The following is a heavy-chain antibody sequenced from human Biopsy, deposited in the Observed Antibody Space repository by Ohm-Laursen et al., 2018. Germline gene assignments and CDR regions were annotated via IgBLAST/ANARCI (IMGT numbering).Heavy chain of an antibody. V-gene: IGHV4-31*03. J-gene: IGHJ2*01. Sequence: TLSLTCSVPGASIKTSGYFWAWIRQRPGKGLEWIGYISYNERTHYNPSLTSRLAISFDTSNNRISLQLRSVSVADTAVYYCVREPKTGTAEAWYFDLWGRGSPVTAPS. CDR1: GASIKTSGYF. CDR2: ISYNERT. D-gene: IGHD3-9*01. CDR3: VREPKTGTAEAWYFDL.